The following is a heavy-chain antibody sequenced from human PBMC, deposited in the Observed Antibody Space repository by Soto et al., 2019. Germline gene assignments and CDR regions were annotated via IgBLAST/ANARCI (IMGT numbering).Heavy chain of an antibody. J-gene: IGHJ4*02. Sequence: QVQLQESGPGLVKPSGPLSLTCTVSGGSISSSNWWRWVRQPPGKGLEWIGESYHSGSTNDNPSLKRRVYKSVDKSKSQFSLKLSSVTAADTAVSYCAGVRAGIAESGHFYYWGQGTLVTVSS. V-gene: IGHV4-4*02. D-gene: IGHD6-13*01. CDR2: SYHSGST. CDR1: GGSISSSNW. CDR3: AGVRAGIAESGHFYY.